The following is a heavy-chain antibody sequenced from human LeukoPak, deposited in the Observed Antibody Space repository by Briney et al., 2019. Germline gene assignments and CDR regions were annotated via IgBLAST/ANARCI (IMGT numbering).Heavy chain of an antibody. J-gene: IGHJ4*02. CDR1: GFTFSSYE. D-gene: IGHD3-10*01. V-gene: IGHV3-48*03. Sequence: GGSLRLSCAASGFTFSSYEMNWVRQAPGKGLEWVSYISSSGSTIYYADSVKGRFTISRDNAKNSLYLQMNSLRAEDTALYYCAKDRLSGLWFGEPRIISPSGYWGQGTLVTVSS. CDR2: ISSSGSTI. CDR3: AKDRLSGLWFGEPRIISPSGY.